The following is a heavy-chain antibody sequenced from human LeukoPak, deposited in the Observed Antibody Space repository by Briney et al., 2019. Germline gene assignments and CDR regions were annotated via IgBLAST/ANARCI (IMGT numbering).Heavy chain of an antibody. J-gene: IGHJ5*02. CDR3: ARGLLGFMRSDYSTSWDNWFDP. Sequence: ASVKVSCKASGYTFTSYGISWVRQAPGQGLEWMGWISAYNGNTNYAQKFQGRVTMTRNTSISTAYMELSSLRSEDTAVYYCARGLLGFMRSDYSTSWDNWFDPWGQGTLVTVSS. CDR2: ISAYNGNT. D-gene: IGHD4-11*01. CDR1: GYTFTSYG. V-gene: IGHV1-18*01.